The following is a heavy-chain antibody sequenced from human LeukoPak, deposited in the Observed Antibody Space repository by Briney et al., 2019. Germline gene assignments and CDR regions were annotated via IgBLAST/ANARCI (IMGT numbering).Heavy chain of an antibody. CDR2: IYYSGST. J-gene: IGHJ5*02. D-gene: IGHD2-21*02. Sequence: SETLSLTCTVSGGSISSSSYYWGWIRQPPGKGLEWIGSIYYSGSTYHNPSLKSRVTISVDTSKNQFSLKLSSVTAADTAVYYCARDGRKHIVVVTASGPNWFDPWGQGTLVTVSS. V-gene: IGHV4-39*07. CDR3: ARDGRKHIVVVTASGPNWFDP. CDR1: GGSISSSSYY.